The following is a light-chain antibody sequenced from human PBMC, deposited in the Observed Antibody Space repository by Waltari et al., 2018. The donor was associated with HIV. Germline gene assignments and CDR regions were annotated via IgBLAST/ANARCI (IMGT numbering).Light chain of an antibody. Sequence: QSALTQPASVSGSPGQSITIACTGPSSDVGGYNYVPWYQHHPGKAPKLLIYEVSNRPAGVSNRFSGSKSGNTASLIISGLQAEDEADYYSSSYTSSSTLAVFGGGTKLTVL. J-gene: IGLJ2*01. V-gene: IGLV2-14*01. CDR2: EVS. CDR3: SSYTSSSTLAV. CDR1: SSDVGGYNY.